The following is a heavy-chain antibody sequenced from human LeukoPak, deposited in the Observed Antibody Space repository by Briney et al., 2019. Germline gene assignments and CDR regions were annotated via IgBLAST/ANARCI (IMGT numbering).Heavy chain of an antibody. Sequence: GASVKVSCKASGGTFTSYAISWVRQAPGHALEWMGGIIPIFGTANYAQKFQGRVTITADESTSTAYMELSSLRSEDTAVYYCARDLAYMAAAGTYPGYWGQGTLVTVSS. CDR2: IIPIFGTA. J-gene: IGHJ4*02. V-gene: IGHV1-69*13. CDR1: GGTFTSYA. D-gene: IGHD6-13*01. CDR3: ARDLAYMAAAGTYPGY.